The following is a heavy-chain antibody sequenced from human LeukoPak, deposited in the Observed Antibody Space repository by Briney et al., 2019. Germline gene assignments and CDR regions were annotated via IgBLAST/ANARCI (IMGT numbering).Heavy chain of an antibody. CDR3: ARVVLISVSDYFDY. D-gene: IGHD2-21*01. CDR2: ISSSSSTI. J-gene: IGHJ4*02. Sequence: PGGSLRLSCAASGFTFSTYSMNWVRQAPGKGLEWVSYISSSSSTIYDADSVKGRFTISRDNAKNSLYLQMNSLRADDTAVYYCARVVLISVSDYFDYCGQGTLVTVSS. CDR1: GFTFSTYS. V-gene: IGHV3-48*01.